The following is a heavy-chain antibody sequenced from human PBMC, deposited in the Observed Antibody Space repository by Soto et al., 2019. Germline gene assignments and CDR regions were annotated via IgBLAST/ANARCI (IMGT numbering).Heavy chain of an antibody. V-gene: IGHV4-31*03. CDR3: ARATYCSGGSCYSVWRSYYYYMDV. D-gene: IGHD2-15*01. J-gene: IGHJ6*03. CDR1: GVSISSGGYY. Sequence: SETLSLTCTVSGVSISSGGYYWSWIRQHPGKGLEWIGYIYYSGSTYYNPSLKSRVTISVDTSKNQFSLKLSSVTAADTAVYYCARATYCSGGSCYSVWRSYYYYMDVWGKGTTVTVSS. CDR2: IYYSGST.